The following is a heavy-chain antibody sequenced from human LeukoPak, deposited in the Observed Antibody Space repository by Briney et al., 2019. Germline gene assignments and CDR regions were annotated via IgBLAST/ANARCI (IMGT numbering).Heavy chain of an antibody. CDR2: ISGSGGST. Sequence: GGSLRLSCAASGFTFSSYAMSWVRQAPGKGPEWVSAISGSGGSTYYADSVKGRFTISRDNSKNTLYLQMNSLRAEDTAVYYCAKAFHYYDSSGYLIPFDIWGQGTMVTVSS. J-gene: IGHJ3*02. V-gene: IGHV3-23*01. CDR1: GFTFSSYA. D-gene: IGHD3-22*01. CDR3: AKAFHYYDSSGYLIPFDI.